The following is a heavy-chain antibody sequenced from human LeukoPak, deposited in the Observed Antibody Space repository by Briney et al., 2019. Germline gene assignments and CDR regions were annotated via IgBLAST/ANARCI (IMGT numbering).Heavy chain of an antibody. CDR1: GFSFSTYC. Sequence: GGSLRLSCAASGFSFSTYCMSWVRQAPGKGLEWVANIKQDGSEKLYVDSVKGRFTISRDNAKNSLYLQMNSLRAEDTALYHCARGDWNDRFDYWGQGTLVTVSS. D-gene: IGHD1-1*01. J-gene: IGHJ4*02. V-gene: IGHV3-7*05. CDR3: ARGDWNDRFDY. CDR2: IKQDGSEK.